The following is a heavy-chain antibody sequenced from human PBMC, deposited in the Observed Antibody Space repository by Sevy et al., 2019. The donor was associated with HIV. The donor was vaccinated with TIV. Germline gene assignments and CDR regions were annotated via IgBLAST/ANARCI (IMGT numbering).Heavy chain of an antibody. CDR2: ISYDGSEK. V-gene: IGHV3-30*03. D-gene: IGHD3-10*01. CDR3: ARMFRSYGIDV. CDR1: GFTFNSYG. Sequence: GGSLRLSCEASGFTFNSYGMHWVRQAPGKGLEWVAVISYDGSEKYYADSVKGRFTISRDRSKNTLYVQMNSLRAEDTAVYFCARMFRSYGIDVLGQGTTVTVSS. J-gene: IGHJ6*02.